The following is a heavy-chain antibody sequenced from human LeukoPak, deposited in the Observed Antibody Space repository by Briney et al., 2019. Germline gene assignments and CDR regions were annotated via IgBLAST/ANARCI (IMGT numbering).Heavy chain of an antibody. CDR3: AREDIYDYVWGSYRLH. D-gene: IGHD3-16*02. CDR1: GGSISSSSYY. V-gene: IGHV4-39*07. CDR2: IYTSGST. J-gene: IGHJ4*02. Sequence: SETLSLTCTVSGGSISSSSYYWGWIRQPPGKGLEWIGSIYTSGSTNYNPSLKSRVTISVDTSKNQFSLKLSSVTAADTAVYYCAREDIYDYVWGSYRLHWGQGTLVTVSS.